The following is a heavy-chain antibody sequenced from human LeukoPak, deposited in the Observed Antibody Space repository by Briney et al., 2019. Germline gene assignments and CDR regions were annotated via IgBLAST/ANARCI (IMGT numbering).Heavy chain of an antibody. D-gene: IGHD5-18*01. J-gene: IGHJ4*02. CDR1: GYTFTSYY. Sequence: ASVKVSCKASGYTFTSYYMHWVRQAPGQGLEWMGIINPSGGSTSYAQKFQGRVTMTRDTSTSTVYMELSSLRSEDTAVYYCAGVYGTAMAPAGYFDYWGQGTLVTVSS. V-gene: IGHV1-46*01. CDR3: AGVYGTAMAPAGYFDY. CDR2: INPSGGST.